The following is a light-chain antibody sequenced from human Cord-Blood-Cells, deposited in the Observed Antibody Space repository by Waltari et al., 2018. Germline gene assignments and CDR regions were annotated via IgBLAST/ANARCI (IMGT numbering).Light chain of an antibody. CDR1: SSDVVGYNY. Sequence: QSALTQPASVSGSPGQSITISCTGTSSDVVGYNYVSWYQQHPGKAPKLMIYDFSNRPSGVSKRLSCPTSCNTASLTTSQLQTEVEADYYSSSYTSRSPVVFGGGTKLTVL. V-gene: IGLV2-14*01. J-gene: IGLJ2*01. CDR3: SSYTSRSPVV. CDR2: DFS.